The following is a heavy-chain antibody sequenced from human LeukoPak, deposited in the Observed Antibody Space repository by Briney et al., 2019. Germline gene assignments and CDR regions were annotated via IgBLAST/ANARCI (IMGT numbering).Heavy chain of an antibody. CDR1: GGSFSGYY. J-gene: IGHJ4*02. CDR3: ARHSSGWYYFDY. V-gene: IGHV4-34*01. D-gene: IGHD6-19*01. Sequence: SETLSLTCAVYGGSFSGYYWSWIRQPPGKGLEWIGEINHSGSTNYNPSLKSRVTISVDTSKNQISLKLTSVTAADTAVYYCARHSSGWYYFDYWGQGTLVTVSS. CDR2: INHSGST.